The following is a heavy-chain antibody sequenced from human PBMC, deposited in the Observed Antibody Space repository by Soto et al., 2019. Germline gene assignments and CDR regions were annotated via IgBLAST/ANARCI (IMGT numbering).Heavy chain of an antibody. Sequence: GGSLRLSCAASGFTFSNAWMNWVRQAPGKGLEWVGRIKSKTDGGTTDYAAPVKGRFTISRDDSKNTLYLQMNSLKTEDTAVYYCTRDAIRGYSYGRFDYWGQGTLVTVSS. CDR3: TRDAIRGYSYGRFDY. CDR2: IKSKTDGGTT. J-gene: IGHJ4*02. V-gene: IGHV3-15*07. CDR1: GFTFSNAW. D-gene: IGHD5-18*01.